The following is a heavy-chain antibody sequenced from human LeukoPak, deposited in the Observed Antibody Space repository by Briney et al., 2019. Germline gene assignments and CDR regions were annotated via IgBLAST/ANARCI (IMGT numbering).Heavy chain of an antibody. V-gene: IGHV3-48*04. CDR3: ARGYSSSPGVNYYNYCSMDV. CDR1: GFAFSPFS. CDR2: ISSGSSTV. J-gene: IGHJ6*03. Sequence: PGGSLRLSCAASGFAFSPFSMNWVRQAPGKGLECVAHISSGSSTVYYADSVKGRFTISRDNARDSLYLQMNSLRAEDTAVYYCARGYSSSPGVNYYNYCSMDVWGEGTTVTVSS. D-gene: IGHD6-6*01.